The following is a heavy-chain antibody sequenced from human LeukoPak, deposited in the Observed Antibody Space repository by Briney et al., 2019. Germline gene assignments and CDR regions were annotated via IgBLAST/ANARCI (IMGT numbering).Heavy chain of an antibody. D-gene: IGHD5-12*01. J-gene: IGHJ5*02. Sequence: SVKVSCKASGGTFSSYAISWVRQAPGQGLEWMGGIIPIFGTANYAQKFQGRVTITADESTSTAYMELSSLRSEDTAVYYCARDSYSGYDSATNWFDPWGQGTLVTVSS. CDR1: GGTFSSYA. V-gene: IGHV1-69*13. CDR2: IIPIFGTA. CDR3: ARDSYSGYDSATNWFDP.